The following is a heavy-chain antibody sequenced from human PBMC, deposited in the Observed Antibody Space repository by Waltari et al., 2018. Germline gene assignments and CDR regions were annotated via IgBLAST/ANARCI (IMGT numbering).Heavy chain of an antibody. Sequence: QVQLVQSGAEVKKPGSSVKVSCKASGGTFSSCTISGAGQAPGQGLEWMGGIIPIFGTANYAQKFQGRVTITADESTSTAYMELSSLRSEDTAVYYCARSAGYYDSSGFIDYWGQGTLVTVSS. CDR3: ARSAGYYDSSGFIDY. D-gene: IGHD3-22*01. V-gene: IGHV1-69*01. CDR1: GGTFSSCT. J-gene: IGHJ4*02. CDR2: IIPIFGTA.